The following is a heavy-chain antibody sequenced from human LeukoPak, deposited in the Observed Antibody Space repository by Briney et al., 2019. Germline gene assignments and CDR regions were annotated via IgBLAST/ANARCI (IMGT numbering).Heavy chain of an antibody. J-gene: IGHJ4*02. CDR1: GFTFSSYS. V-gene: IGHV3-48*02. Sequence: GGSLRLSCAASGFTFSSYSMNWVRQAPGKGLEWVSYISSSSSTIYYADSVKGRFTIPRDNAKNSLYLQMNSLRDEDTAVYYCAREDSSGWLDFDYWGQGTLVTVSS. D-gene: IGHD6-19*01. CDR2: ISSSSSTI. CDR3: AREDSSGWLDFDY.